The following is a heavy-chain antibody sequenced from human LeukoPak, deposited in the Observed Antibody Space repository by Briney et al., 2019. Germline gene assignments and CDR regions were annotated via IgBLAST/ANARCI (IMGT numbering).Heavy chain of an antibody. D-gene: IGHD1-26*01. V-gene: IGHV1-8*03. Sequence: ASVKVSCKASGYTFTSYDINWVRQATGQGLEWMGWMNPNSGNTGYAQKFQGRVTITRNTSISTAYMELSSLRSEDSAVYYCARGLVGATYYYHYYMDVWGKGITVTVSS. J-gene: IGHJ6*03. CDR1: GYTFTSYD. CDR3: ARGLVGATYYYHYYMDV. CDR2: MNPNSGNT.